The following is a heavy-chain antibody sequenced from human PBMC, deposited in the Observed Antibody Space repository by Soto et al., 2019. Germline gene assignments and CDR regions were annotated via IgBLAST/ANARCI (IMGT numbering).Heavy chain of an antibody. V-gene: IGHV4-39*01. CDR3: ARHTTESITIFGVVIIPNWFDP. J-gene: IGHJ5*02. CDR1: GGSISSSSYY. Sequence: QLQLQESGPGLVKPSETLSLTCTVSGGSISSSSYYWGWIRQPPGKGLEWIGSIYYSGSTYYNPSLTSRLTISVDTSKNQFSLKLSSVTAADTAVYYCARHTTESITIFGVVIIPNWFDPWGQGTLVTVSS. D-gene: IGHD3-3*01. CDR2: IYYSGST.